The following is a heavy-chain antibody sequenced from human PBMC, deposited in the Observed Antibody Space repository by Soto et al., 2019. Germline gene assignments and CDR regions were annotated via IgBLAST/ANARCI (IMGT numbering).Heavy chain of an antibody. CDR2: IYTSGST. V-gene: IGHV4-4*07. D-gene: IGHD1-26*01. Sequence: QVQLQESGPGLVKPSETLSLTCTVSGDSMSKYYWSWIRQPAGKGLEWIGRIYTSGSTNYNPSLKSRVNMSIDTSNNHFSLNLKSVTAADAAVYYCARTVGAAYYFDFWGQGALVTVPS. J-gene: IGHJ4*02. CDR1: GDSMSKYY. CDR3: ARTVGAAYYFDF.